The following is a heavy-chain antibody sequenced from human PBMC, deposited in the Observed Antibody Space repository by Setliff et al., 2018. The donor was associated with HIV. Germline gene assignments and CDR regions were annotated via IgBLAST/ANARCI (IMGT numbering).Heavy chain of an antibody. V-gene: IGHV1-46*01. Sequence: GASVKVSCKASGYTFTNYNIHWVRQAPGQGLEWVGMVNPSGGSTAYAQKFQGRVTIIRDTSTSTVYMDLSSLRSEDTAVYYCARPGIAAAANYYYGMGVWGQGTTVTVSS. CDR3: ARPGIAAAANYYYGMGV. CDR2: VNPSGGST. CDR1: GYTFTNYN. D-gene: IGHD6-13*01. J-gene: IGHJ6*02.